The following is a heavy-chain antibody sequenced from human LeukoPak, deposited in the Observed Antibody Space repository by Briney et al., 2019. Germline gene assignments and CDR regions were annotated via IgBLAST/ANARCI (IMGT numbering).Heavy chain of an antibody. CDR2: INHSGST. D-gene: IGHD2-15*01. Sequence: SETLSLTCAVYGGSFSGYYWSWIRQPPGKGLEWIGEINHSGSTNYNPSLKSRVTISVDTSKNQFSLKLSSVTAADTAVYYCARGPGVVVVAAVYYFDYWGQGTLVTVSS. CDR3: ARGPGVVVVAAVYYFDY. CDR1: GGSFSGYY. J-gene: IGHJ4*02. V-gene: IGHV4-34*01.